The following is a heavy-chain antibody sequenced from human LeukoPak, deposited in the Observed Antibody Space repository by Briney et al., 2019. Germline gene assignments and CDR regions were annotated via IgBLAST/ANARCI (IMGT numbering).Heavy chain of an antibody. CDR1: GYTFTSYA. J-gene: IGHJ4*02. Sequence: GASVTVSCKASGYTFTSYAMHWVRQAPGQRLEWMGWINAGNGNTKYSQEFQGRVTITRDTSASTAYMELSSLRSEDTAVYYCARRESSGWYYFDYWGQGTLVTVSS. D-gene: IGHD6-19*01. V-gene: IGHV1-3*03. CDR2: INAGNGNT. CDR3: ARRESSGWYYFDY.